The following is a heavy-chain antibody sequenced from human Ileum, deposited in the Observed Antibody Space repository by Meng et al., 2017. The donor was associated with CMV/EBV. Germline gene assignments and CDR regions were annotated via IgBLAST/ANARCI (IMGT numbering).Heavy chain of an antibody. Sequence: VPLQGSGTGLVTPAETLSLTCTVSGGSMSGNYWGCIRQPATKGLEWIGRVYSSGSTDYNPSLQSRVTMSVDTSKNQFSLKLSSVTAADTAVYYCARGSSSWAFDYWGQGTLVTVSS. V-gene: IGHV4-4*07. CDR1: GGSMSGNY. J-gene: IGHJ4*02. D-gene: IGHD2-2*01. CDR3: ARGSSSWAFDY. CDR2: VYSSGST.